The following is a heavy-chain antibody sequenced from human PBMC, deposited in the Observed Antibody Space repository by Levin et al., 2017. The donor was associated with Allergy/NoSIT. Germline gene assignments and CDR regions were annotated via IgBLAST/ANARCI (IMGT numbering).Heavy chain of an antibody. CDR3: ANRRNSWYEN. Sequence: HPGESLKISCAASGSTFDDYAMHWVRQAPGKGLEWVSSISWNSGSIGYAVSVKGRFTISRDNAKNSLYLQMNSLRAEDTALYYCANRRNSWYENWGQGTLVTVSS. J-gene: IGHJ5*02. CDR2: ISWNSGSI. CDR1: GSTFDDYA. V-gene: IGHV3-9*01.